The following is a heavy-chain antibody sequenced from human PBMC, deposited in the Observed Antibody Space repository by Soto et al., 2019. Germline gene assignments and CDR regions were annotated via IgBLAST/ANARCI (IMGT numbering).Heavy chain of an antibody. CDR1: GFTFTTYA. J-gene: IGHJ4*02. CDR3: AKEALTVAGNNFDS. Sequence: PGGSLRLSCAASGFTFTTYAMGWVRQAPGKGLEWVSSISGSGAGTFYADSVKGRFTISRDNARKMVYLQMNGLRAYDTFLYYCAKEALTVAGNNFDSWGQGTLVTVSS. CDR2: ISGSGAGT. D-gene: IGHD6-19*01. V-gene: IGHV3-23*01.